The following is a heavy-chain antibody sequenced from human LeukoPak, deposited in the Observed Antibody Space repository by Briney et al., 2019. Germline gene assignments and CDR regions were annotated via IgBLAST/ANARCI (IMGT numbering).Heavy chain of an antibody. V-gene: IGHV1-18*01. Sequence: ASVTVSCKASGYTFTSYGISWVRQAPGQGLEWMGWISAYNGNTNYAQKLQGRVTMTTDTSTSTAYMELRSLRSDDTAVYYCARVDRYSSGWSNFDYWGQGTLVTVSS. J-gene: IGHJ4*02. D-gene: IGHD6-19*01. CDR1: GYTFTSYG. CDR2: ISAYNGNT. CDR3: ARVDRYSSGWSNFDY.